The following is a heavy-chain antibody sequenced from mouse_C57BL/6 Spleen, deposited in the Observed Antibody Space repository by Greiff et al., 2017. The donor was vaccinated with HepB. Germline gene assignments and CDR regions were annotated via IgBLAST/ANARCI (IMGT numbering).Heavy chain of an antibody. J-gene: IGHJ3*01. V-gene: IGHV1-82*01. CDR1: GYAFSSSW. CDR3: ARTFTTGFAY. Sequence: QVQLQQSGPELVKPGASVKISCKASGYAFSSSWMNWVKQRPGKGLEWIGRIYPGDGDTNYNAKFKGKATLTADKSSSTAYMQLSSLTSEDSAVYFCARTFTTGFAYWGQGTLVTVSA. D-gene: IGHD1-1*01. CDR2: IYPGDGDT.